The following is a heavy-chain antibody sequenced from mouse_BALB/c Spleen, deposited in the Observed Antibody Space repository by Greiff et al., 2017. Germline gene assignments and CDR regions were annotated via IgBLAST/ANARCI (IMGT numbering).Heavy chain of an antibody. D-gene: IGHD1-1*01. Sequence: EVMLVESGGGLVKPGGSLKLSCAASGFTFSDYYMYWVRQNPEKRLEWVATISDGGSYTYYPDSVKGRFTISRDNAKNNLYLQMSSLKSEDTAMYYCARATVVATGAMDYWGQGTSVTVSS. J-gene: IGHJ4*01. CDR2: ISDGGSYT. CDR3: ARATVVATGAMDY. V-gene: IGHV5-4*02. CDR1: GFTFSDYY.